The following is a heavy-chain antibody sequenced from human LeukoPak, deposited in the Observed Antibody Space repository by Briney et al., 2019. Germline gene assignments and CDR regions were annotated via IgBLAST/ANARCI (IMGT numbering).Heavy chain of an antibody. Sequence: PSETLSLTCTVSGGSISSGGYYWSWIRQHPGKGLEWIGYIYYSGSTYYNPSLKSRVTISVDTSKNQFSLKLSSVTAADTAVYYCARDRATVTTSYGMDVRGQGTTVTVSS. CDR2: IYYSGST. CDR3: ARDRATVTTSYGMDV. D-gene: IGHD4-17*01. V-gene: IGHV4-31*03. CDR1: GGSISSGGYY. J-gene: IGHJ6*02.